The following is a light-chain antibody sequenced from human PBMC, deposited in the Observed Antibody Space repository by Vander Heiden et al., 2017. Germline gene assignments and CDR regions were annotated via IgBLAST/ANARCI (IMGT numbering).Light chain of an antibody. Sequence: DIQLTQSPSILSASVGDRVTITCLVSQTISNWLAWYQVKPGKATKLLIREASSLEGGVPLRFGGGESGTDFTLTISSRQPDDFATYDCQQYNRAWTFGQGT. J-gene: IGKJ1*01. V-gene: IGKV1-5*03. CDR3: QQYNRAWT. CDR2: EAS. CDR1: QTISNW.